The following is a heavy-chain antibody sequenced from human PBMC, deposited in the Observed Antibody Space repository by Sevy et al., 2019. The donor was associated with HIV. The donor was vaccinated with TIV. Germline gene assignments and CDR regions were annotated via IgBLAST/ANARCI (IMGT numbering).Heavy chain of an antibody. CDR3: AKVRSSFDSSGYYPLDY. CDR1: GFTFSGYS. D-gene: IGHD3-22*01. J-gene: IGHJ4*02. Sequence: GGSLRLSCAGSGFTFSGYSMNWVRQAPGKGLEWVAVISYDGYNKYYADSVKGRFTISRDNSKNTLYLQMNSLRAEDTAVYYCAKVRSSFDSSGYYPLDYWGQGTLVTVSS. CDR2: ISYDGYNK. V-gene: IGHV3-30*18.